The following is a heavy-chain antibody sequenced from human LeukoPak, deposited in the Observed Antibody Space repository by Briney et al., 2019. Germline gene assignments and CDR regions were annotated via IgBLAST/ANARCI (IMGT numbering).Heavy chain of an antibody. CDR3: ASHSSLGGPLAHFDS. CDR1: GGSLTSYY. D-gene: IGHD2-2*01. J-gene: IGHJ4*02. CDR2: IYYSANA. V-gene: IGHV4-59*08. Sequence: SETLSLTCSVSGGSLTSYYWSWIRQPPGKGLEWIGFIYYSANANYNPSLKSRVTISVDTSKNHLSLKLNSVTAADTAVYYCASHSSLGGPLAHFDSWGQGRLVAVSS.